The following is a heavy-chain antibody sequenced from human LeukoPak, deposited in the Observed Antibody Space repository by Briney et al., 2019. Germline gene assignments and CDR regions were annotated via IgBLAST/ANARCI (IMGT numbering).Heavy chain of an antibody. CDR2: IYTSGST. Sequence: SETLSLTCTASGGSISSYYWSWIRQPAGKGLEWIGRIYTSGSTNYNPSLKSRVTMSVDTSKNQFSLKLSSVTAADTAVYYCARAGCSSTSCYYYFDYWGQGTLVTVSS. V-gene: IGHV4-4*07. CDR1: GGSISSYY. D-gene: IGHD2-2*01. CDR3: ARAGCSSTSCYYYFDY. J-gene: IGHJ4*02.